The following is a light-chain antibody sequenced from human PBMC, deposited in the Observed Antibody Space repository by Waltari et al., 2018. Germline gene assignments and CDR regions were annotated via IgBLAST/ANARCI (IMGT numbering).Light chain of an antibody. CDR2: DAS. Sequence: EIVLTQSPGTLSLSPGERAILSCRASQRVGRSLCWYQQTNGQAPRLLLYDASTRATGIPDRFSGGGSGTDFSLTISRLEPEDFAVYYCQMYVRLPATFGQGTKVEI. CDR3: QMYVRLPAT. CDR1: QRVGRS. J-gene: IGKJ1*01. V-gene: IGKV3-20*01.